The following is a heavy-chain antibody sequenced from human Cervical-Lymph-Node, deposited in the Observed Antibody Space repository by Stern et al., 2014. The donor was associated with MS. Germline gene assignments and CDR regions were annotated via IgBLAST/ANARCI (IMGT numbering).Heavy chain of an antibody. CDR2: IHDSGST. J-gene: IGHJ5*02. Sequence: VHLVESGPGLVKPSQTLSLTCTVSGGSISSSGYYWSWIRQPADKGLEWIGRIHDSGSTYYNPSLKSRVTISMDTAQNQFSLKLTVVAAADTAVYYCATTRWDLFTWNWFDPWGQGTLVTVSS. CDR3: ATTRWDLFTWNWFDP. V-gene: IGHV4-61*02. D-gene: IGHD1-26*01. CDR1: GGSISSSGYY.